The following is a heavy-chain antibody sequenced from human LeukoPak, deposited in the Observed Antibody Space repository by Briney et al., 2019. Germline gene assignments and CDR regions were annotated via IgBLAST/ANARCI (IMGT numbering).Heavy chain of an antibody. V-gene: IGHV1-2*02. Sequence: ASVKVSCKASGYTFTGYYMHWVRQAPGQGLEWMGWINPNSGGTNYAQKFRGRVTMTRDTSISTAYMELSRLRSDDTAVYYCALSNYYDSSGYPFWYYYYMDVWGKGTTVTISS. CDR2: INPNSGGT. CDR1: GYTFTGYY. J-gene: IGHJ6*03. CDR3: ALSNYYDSSGYPFWYYYYMDV. D-gene: IGHD3-22*01.